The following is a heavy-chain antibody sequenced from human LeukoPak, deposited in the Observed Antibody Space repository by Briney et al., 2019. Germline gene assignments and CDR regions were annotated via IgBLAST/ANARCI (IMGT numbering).Heavy chain of an antibody. Sequence: SETLSLTCTVSGGSISSYYWSWIRQPPGKGLEWIGYIYYSGSTNYNPSLKSRVTISVDTSKNQFSLKLSSVTAADTAVYYCARGGIQLWFRPFDYWGQGTLVTVSS. J-gene: IGHJ4*02. D-gene: IGHD5-18*01. CDR3: ARGGIQLWFRPFDY. CDR2: IYYSGST. V-gene: IGHV4-59*01. CDR1: GGSISSYY.